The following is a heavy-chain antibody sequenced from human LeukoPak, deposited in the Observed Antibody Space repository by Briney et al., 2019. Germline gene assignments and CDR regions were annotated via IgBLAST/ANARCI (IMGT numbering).Heavy chain of an antibody. CDR2: IYRSGIT. CDR3: ARHNWTFDI. Sequence: SETLSLTCVVSGYSISSGYQWGSIRQPPGKGLDWIGSIYRSGITYYNPSLKSRVTISVDTSKNQFSLKLSSVTAADTAGYYCARHNWTFDIWGQGTMVTASS. D-gene: IGHD1-20*01. CDR1: GYSISSGYQ. J-gene: IGHJ3*02. V-gene: IGHV4-38-2*01.